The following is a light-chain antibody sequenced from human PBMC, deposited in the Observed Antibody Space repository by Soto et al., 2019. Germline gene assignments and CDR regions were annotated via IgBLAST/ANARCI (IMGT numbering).Light chain of an antibody. CDR1: RSDIGAYNF. Sequence: SALTQPASVSGSPGQSITISCTGTRSDIGAYNFVSWYQQHPGKAPKLMLYDVNIRPSGVSNRFSGSKSGNTASLTISGLQAEDEADYYCTSWTTSTTMIFGGGTKLTVL. CDR3: TSWTTSTTMI. J-gene: IGLJ2*01. V-gene: IGLV2-14*03. CDR2: DVN.